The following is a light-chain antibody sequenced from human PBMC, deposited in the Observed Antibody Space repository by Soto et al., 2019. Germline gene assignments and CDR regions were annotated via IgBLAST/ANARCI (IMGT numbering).Light chain of an antibody. V-gene: IGKV3-15*01. CDR1: QSVSSN. CDR2: DAS. Sequence: EIVMTQSPATLSVSPGERATLSCRASQSVSSNLAWYQQKPGQAPRLFIYDASTRATGIPARFSGSESGTEFTLTISSLQSEDFAVYYCQQYNNWPTWTFGQGTKVEIK. CDR3: QQYNNWPTWT. J-gene: IGKJ1*01.